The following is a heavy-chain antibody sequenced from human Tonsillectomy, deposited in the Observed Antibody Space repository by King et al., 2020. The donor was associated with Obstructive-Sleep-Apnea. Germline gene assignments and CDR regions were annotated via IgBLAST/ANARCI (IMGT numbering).Heavy chain of an antibody. CDR2: ISWNSGSI. V-gene: IGHV3-9*01. Sequence: VQLVESGGGLVQPGRSLRLSCAASGFTFDDYAMHWVRQAPGKGLEWVSGISWNSGSIGYADSVKGRFTISRDNAKNSLYLQMNSLRAEDTALYYCAKDNYGSYFDYWGQGTLVTVSS. CDR3: AKDNYGSYFDY. D-gene: IGHD3-10*01. J-gene: IGHJ4*02. CDR1: GFTFDDYA.